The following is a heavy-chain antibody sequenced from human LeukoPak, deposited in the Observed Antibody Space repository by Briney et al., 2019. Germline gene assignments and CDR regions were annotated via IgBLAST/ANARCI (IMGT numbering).Heavy chain of an antibody. CDR1: GYTFTSYY. V-gene: IGHV1-46*01. J-gene: IGHJ6*02. CDR3: ARSIIIVPNTSYYYYYMDV. Sequence: GASVNVSCKASGYTFTSYYMHWVRQAPGQGLEWMGIINPSGGSTSYAQKFQGRVTITRDTSASTAYMELSSLRSEDTAVYYCARSIIIVPNTSYYYYYMDVWGQGTTVTVSS. CDR2: INPSGGST. D-gene: IGHD2/OR15-2a*01.